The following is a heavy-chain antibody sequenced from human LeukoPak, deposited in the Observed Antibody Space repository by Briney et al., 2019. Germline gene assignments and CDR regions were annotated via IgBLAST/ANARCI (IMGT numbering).Heavy chain of an antibody. J-gene: IGHJ4*02. Sequence: TLSLTCAGSGGSISSGVDSWSWIRRPPGKGLECICYSYHSVRTYYNASLKSRLTISVDRSKNQFSLKLSSVSAADTAVYYCARAYYGDYRLVDYWGQGNLVTVSS. CDR2: SYHSVRT. V-gene: IGHV4-30-2*01. CDR3: ARAYYGDYRLVDY. CDR1: GGSISSGVDS. D-gene: IGHD4-17*01.